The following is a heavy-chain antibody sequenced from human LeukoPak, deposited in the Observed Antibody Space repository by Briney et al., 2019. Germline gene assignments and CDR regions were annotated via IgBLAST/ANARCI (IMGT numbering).Heavy chain of an antibody. CDR1: GFTFSSYG. D-gene: IGHD1-1*01. CDR2: ISYDGSNK. CDR3: AKEYGYDYNYFYSMDV. Sequence: GGSLRLSCAASGFTFSSYGIHWVRQAPGKGLEWGAFISYDGSNKYHADSVKGRFTISRDNSKNRVYLQMNSLRAEATAVYFCAKEYGYDYNYFYSMDVWGKGNTVTISS. J-gene: IGHJ6*03. V-gene: IGHV3-30*02.